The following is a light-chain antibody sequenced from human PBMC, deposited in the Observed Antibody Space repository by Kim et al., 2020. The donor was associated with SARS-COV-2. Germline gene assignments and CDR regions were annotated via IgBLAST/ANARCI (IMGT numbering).Light chain of an antibody. V-gene: IGLV3-21*04. Sequence: APGKTARINCEGNNIGSKRVHLYQQKPGQAPVLVIYYDSDRPSGIPERFSGSNSGNTATLTISRVEAGDEADYYCQVWDSSSDHRVFGGGTQLTVL. J-gene: IGLJ2*01. CDR3: QVWDSSSDHRV. CDR2: YDS. CDR1: NIGSKR.